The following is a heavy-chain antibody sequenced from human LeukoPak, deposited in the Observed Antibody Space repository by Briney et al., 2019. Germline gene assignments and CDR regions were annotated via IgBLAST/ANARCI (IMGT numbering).Heavy chain of an antibody. J-gene: IGHJ6*04. D-gene: IGHD3-3*01. CDR3: ARGALFFYNYFGMDV. CDR1: GFILRTYW. V-gene: IGHV3-7*03. CDR2: IKEDGSEK. Sequence: GGSLRLSCAASGFILRTYWMNWVRQAPGKGLEWVANIKEDGSEKYYVDSVKGRFTISRDNAKNSLYLQMNSLRAEDTAVYYCARGALFFYNYFGMDVWGKGTTVIVSS.